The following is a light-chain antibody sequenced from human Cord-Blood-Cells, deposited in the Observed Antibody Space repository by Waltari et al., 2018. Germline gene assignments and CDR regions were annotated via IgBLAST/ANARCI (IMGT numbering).Light chain of an antibody. V-gene: IGLV2-14*01. CDR1: SSDVRGYNY. Sequence: QSALTQPASVSGSPGQSITLSCTGTSSDVRGYNYVSWYQQHPGNAPKLMIYDVSKRPSGVSNRFSGSKSGNTASLTISGLQAEDEADYYCSSYTSSSTWVFGGGTKLTVL. J-gene: IGLJ3*02. CDR3: SSYTSSSTWV. CDR2: DVS.